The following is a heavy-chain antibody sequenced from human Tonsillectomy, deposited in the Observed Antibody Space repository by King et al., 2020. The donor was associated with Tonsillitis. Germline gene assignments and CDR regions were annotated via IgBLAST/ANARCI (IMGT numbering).Heavy chain of an antibody. J-gene: IGHJ3*02. CDR3: TRVRRSMVIVVIRPRALGI. Sequence: VQLVESGAEVKKPGASVKVSCKASGYSFTNHGISWVRQAPGQGLEWMGWISAFNGYTTYAQKFQDRLTITTDTSTTTAYMELRRLTSDDTAVYFCTRVRRSMVIVVIRPRALGIWGQGTMVTVSS. CDR1: GYSFTNHG. D-gene: IGHD3-22*01. CDR2: ISAFNGYT. V-gene: IGHV1-18*04.